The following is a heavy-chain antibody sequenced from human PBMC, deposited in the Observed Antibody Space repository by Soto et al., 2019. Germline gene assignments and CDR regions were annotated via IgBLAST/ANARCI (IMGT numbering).Heavy chain of an antibody. Sequence: EVQLVESGGGLVQPGRSLRLSCAASGFTFDDYAMHWVRQAPGKGLEWVSGISWNSGSIGYADSVKGRFTISRDNAKNSLYLQMNSLRAEYTVMYYCAKDVQQWMGVDYWGQGTLVTVSS. CDR2: ISWNSGSI. CDR1: GFTFDDYA. J-gene: IGHJ4*02. V-gene: IGHV3-9*01. CDR3: AKDVQQWMGVDY. D-gene: IGHD6-19*01.